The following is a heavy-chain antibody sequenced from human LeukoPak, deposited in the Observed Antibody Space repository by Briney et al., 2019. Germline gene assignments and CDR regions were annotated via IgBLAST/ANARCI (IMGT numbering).Heavy chain of an antibody. CDR2: INPNSGGT. CDR1: GYTFTNYH. CDR3: ARDFQNTKWYDGPGYYFDF. D-gene: IGHD2-15*01. J-gene: IGHJ4*02. Sequence: GASVKVSCKASGYTFTNYHMHWVRQAPGQGLEWMGWINPNSGGTKYAQKFQDTVTMTTDTSISTAYMELSRLRSDDTAVYYCARDFQNTKWYDGPGYYFDFWGQGTLVTVSS. V-gene: IGHV1-2*02.